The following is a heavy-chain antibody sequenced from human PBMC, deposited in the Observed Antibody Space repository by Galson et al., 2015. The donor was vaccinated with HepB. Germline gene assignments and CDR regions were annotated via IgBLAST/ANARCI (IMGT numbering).Heavy chain of an antibody. Sequence: SVKVSCKASAYTFFTYAMHWVRQAPGQRPEWMGWISAGNGNTEYSQKFQGRVTITSDPSATTAYMVLSSLTSEDTAVYYCARGGLVSTPMHAFDIWGHGTMVTVSS. CDR2: ISAGNGNT. CDR1: AYTFFTYA. D-gene: IGHD2-2*01. V-gene: IGHV1-3*01. J-gene: IGHJ3*02. CDR3: ARGGLVSTPMHAFDI.